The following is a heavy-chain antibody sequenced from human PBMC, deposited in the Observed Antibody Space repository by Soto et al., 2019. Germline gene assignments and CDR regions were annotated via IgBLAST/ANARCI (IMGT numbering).Heavy chain of an antibody. V-gene: IGHV1-69*01. CDR1: GGGNLRDYR. CDR2: IIPKIGSA. J-gene: IGHJ1*01. Sequence: QVQLVQSGAEVKEPGSSVKVSCKASGGGNLRDYRTTWVRRAPGQGLEWMGGIIPKIGSANYAQNFQGRVTTTADESTNTVYMQLRSLTSDATAVYYGARGSVGYNIGAGYWGPGSPVNVSS. D-gene: IGHD5-12*01. CDR3: ARGSVGYNIGAGY.